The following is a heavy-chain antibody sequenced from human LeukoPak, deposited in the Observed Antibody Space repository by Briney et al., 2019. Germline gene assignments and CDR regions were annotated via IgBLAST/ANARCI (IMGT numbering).Heavy chain of an antibody. V-gene: IGHV1-18*01. Sequence: VASVKVSCKASGYTFTSYGISWVRQAPGQGLEWMGWISAYNGNTNYAQKLQGRVTMTTDTSTSTAYMELRSLRSDDTAVYYCARVPYYYDSSGQPPLYWGQGTLVTVSS. CDR2: ISAYNGNT. CDR3: ARVPYYYDSSGQPPLY. D-gene: IGHD3-22*01. J-gene: IGHJ4*02. CDR1: GYTFTSYG.